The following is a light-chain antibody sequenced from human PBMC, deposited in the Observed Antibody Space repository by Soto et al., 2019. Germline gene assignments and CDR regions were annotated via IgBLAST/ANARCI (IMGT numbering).Light chain of an antibody. Sequence: QSVLTHPPSVSGAPGQRVTISCTGSSSNIGAGYDVHWYQQLPGTAPKLLIYGHINRPSGVPDRFTGSKSGTSASLAITGLQAEDEADYYCQSYDSSLRGYVFGTGTKLTVL. CDR3: QSYDSSLRGYV. J-gene: IGLJ1*01. CDR2: GHI. V-gene: IGLV1-40*01. CDR1: SSNIGAGYD.